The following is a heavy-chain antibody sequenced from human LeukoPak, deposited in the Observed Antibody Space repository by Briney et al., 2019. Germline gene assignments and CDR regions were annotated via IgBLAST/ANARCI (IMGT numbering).Heavy chain of an antibody. CDR2: INHSGST. CDR1: GFTFSSYA. Sequence: GSLRLSCAASGFTFSSYAMSWVRQAPGKGLEWIGEINHSGSTNYNPSLKSRVTISVDTSKNQFSLKLSSVTAADTAVYYCARGIGTTVTPRFDYWGQGTLVTVSS. V-gene: IGHV4-34*01. J-gene: IGHJ4*02. CDR3: ARGIGTTVTPRFDY. D-gene: IGHD4-17*01.